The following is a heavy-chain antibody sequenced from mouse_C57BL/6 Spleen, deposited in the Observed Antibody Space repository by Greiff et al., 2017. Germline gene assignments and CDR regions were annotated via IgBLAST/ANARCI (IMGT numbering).Heavy chain of an antibody. J-gene: IGHJ1*03. CDR1: GYSITSDY. V-gene: IGHV3-8*01. CDR2: ISYSGST. D-gene: IGHD1-1*01. Sequence: EVHLVESGPGLAKPSQTLSLTCSVTGYSITSDYWNWIRKFPGNKLEYMGYISYSGSTYYNPSLKSRNSITRDKSKNKYNMQLKSVTTEDTATKYCAKNYGSTHYRDLDDGGTGTTVTVSS. CDR3: AKNYGSTHYRDLDD.